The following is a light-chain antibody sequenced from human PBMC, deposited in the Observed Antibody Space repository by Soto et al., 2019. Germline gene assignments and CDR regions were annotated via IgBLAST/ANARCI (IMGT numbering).Light chain of an antibody. CDR1: QSVRAN. J-gene: IGKJ4*01. CDR3: QQHSDWPSLT. CDR2: GAS. Sequence: VLTQSLAILPVSTGDRRTLYCRPSQSVRANLAWYQHKPGQAPRLLIYGASTRATGIPARFSGSGSGTEFTLTISSLESEDFAVYYCQQHSDWPSLTFGGGTKVDIK. V-gene: IGKV3-15*01.